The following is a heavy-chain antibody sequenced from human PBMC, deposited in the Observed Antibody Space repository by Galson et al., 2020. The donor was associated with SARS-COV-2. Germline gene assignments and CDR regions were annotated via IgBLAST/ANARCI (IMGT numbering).Heavy chain of an antibody. Sequence: GGSLRLSCAASGFTVSSNYMTWVRQAPGQGLEWVSVIYTGGSTYYADSVKGRFTISRDSSKNTLYLHMNTLRAEDTAMYYCTRDSGSRWDWGQGTLVTVSP. J-gene: IGHJ4*02. D-gene: IGHD1-26*01. CDR3: TRDSGSRWD. CDR2: IYTGGST. V-gene: IGHV3-53*01. CDR1: GFTVSSNY.